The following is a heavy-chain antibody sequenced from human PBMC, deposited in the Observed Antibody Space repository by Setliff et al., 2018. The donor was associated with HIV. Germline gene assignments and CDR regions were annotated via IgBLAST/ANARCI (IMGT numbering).Heavy chain of an antibody. J-gene: IGHJ6*03. D-gene: IGHD3-10*01. CDR1: GFTFSDHY. Sequence: PGGSLRLSGAASGFTFSDHYMDWVRQAPGKGLEWVGRTTNKVNSYTTEYAASVKGRFTISRDDSKNSLYLQMNSLKTEDTAVYYCARGRSLWSGSYYNYYMDVWGKGTTVTVSS. V-gene: IGHV3-72*01. CDR2: TTNKVNSYTT. CDR3: ARGRSLWSGSYYNYYMDV.